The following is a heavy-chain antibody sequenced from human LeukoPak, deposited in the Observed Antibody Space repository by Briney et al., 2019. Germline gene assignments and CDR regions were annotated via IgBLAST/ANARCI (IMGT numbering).Heavy chain of an antibody. CDR1: GFTFSNHW. V-gene: IGHV3-74*01. D-gene: IGHD3-22*01. J-gene: IGHJ4*02. Sequence: GGSLRLSCAASGFTFSNHWMHWVRQTPEKGLVWVSNISPDGSRTDYADSVKGRFTISRNNAKNSLYLQMNSLRAEDTAVYYCAYSSGYYFESFDYWGQGTLVTVSS. CDR2: ISPDGSRT. CDR3: AYSSGYYFESFDY.